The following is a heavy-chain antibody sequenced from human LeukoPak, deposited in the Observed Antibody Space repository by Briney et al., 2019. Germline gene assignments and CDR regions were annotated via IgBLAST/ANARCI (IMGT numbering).Heavy chain of an antibody. CDR1: GLTSDDYA. J-gene: IGHJ4*02. Sequence: GGSLRLSCSASGLTSDDYAMPWVRQAPGKGLEWVSGISWNSDSIGYADSVKERLNIYRDNAKNSLYLQMHSLRAEDMALYYCAKDMYGRGYSALDYWGEGTLVTVSS. CDR2: ISWNSDSI. CDR3: AKDMYGRGYSALDY. V-gene: IGHV3-9*02. D-gene: IGHD5-18*01.